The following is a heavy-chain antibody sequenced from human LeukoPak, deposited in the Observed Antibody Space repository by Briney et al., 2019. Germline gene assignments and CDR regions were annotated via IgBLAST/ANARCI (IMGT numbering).Heavy chain of an antibody. CDR2: ISWNSGSI. CDR1: GFTFDDYA. J-gene: IGHJ4*02. Sequence: GRSLRLSCAASGFTFDDYAMHWVRQAPGKGLEWVSGISWNSGSIGYADSVKGRFTISRDNAKNSLYLQMNSLRAEDTALYYCAKGQAYYDSSGPDYWGQGTLVTVSS. V-gene: IGHV3-9*01. D-gene: IGHD3-22*01. CDR3: AKGQAYYDSSGPDY.